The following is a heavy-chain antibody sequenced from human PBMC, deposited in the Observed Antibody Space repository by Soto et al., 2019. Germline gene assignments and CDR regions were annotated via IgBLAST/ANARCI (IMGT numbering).Heavy chain of an antibody. CDR3: ARQGENYYGAGSYYTFNWFDP. D-gene: IGHD3-10*01. V-gene: IGHV4-39*01. CDR1: GGSISSSSYY. CDR2: IYYGGIT. Sequence: SETLSLTCTVSGGSISSSSYYWGWIRQPPGKGLEWIGSIYYGGITFYNPSLKSRVTISVDRSKNQFSLKLSSVTAADTAVYYCARQGENYYGAGSYYTFNWFDPWGQGTPVTVSS. J-gene: IGHJ5*02.